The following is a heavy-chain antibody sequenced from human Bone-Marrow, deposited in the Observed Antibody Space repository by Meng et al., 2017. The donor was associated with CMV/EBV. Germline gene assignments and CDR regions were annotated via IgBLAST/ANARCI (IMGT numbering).Heavy chain of an antibody. CDR1: GFTFDDYT. Sequence: GESLKISCAASGFTFDDYTMHWVRQAPGKGLEWVSLISWDGGSTYYADSVKGRFTISRDNAKNSLYLQMNSLRAEDTAVYYCARTEVPYYYYYGMDVWGQGTTVTVSS. CDR3: ARTEVPYYYYYGMDV. D-gene: IGHD1-1*01. CDR2: ISWDGGST. J-gene: IGHJ6*02. V-gene: IGHV3-43*01.